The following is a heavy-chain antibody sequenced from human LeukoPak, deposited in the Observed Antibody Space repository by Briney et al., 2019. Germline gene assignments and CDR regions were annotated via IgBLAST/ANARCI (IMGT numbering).Heavy chain of an antibody. V-gene: IGHV3-66*01. CDR3: AREKLVVTAVGSFDI. Sequence: GGSLRLSCAASGFTVSSNFMASVRQAPGKGLECILVIHSGAGKYYADSVKGRFTFSTDNSKNTLYLQMNSLGAEDTAVYYCAREKLVVTAVGSFDIWGQGTMVTVSS. D-gene: IGHD2-15*01. CDR1: GFTVSSNF. J-gene: IGHJ3*02. CDR2: IHSGAGK.